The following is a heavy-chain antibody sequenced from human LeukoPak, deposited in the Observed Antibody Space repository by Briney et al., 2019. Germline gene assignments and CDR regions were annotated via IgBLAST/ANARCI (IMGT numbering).Heavy chain of an antibody. D-gene: IGHD5-18*01. J-gene: IGHJ4*02. CDR1: GYTFTGYY. V-gene: IGHV1-2*02. CDR2: INPNSGGI. CDR3: AVAMDTAMVADY. Sequence: GASVKVSCKASGYTFTGYYMHWVRQAPGQGLEWMGWINPNSGGINYAQKFQGRVTMTRDTPISTAYMELSRLRSDDTAVYYCAVAMDTAMVADYWGQGTLVTVSS.